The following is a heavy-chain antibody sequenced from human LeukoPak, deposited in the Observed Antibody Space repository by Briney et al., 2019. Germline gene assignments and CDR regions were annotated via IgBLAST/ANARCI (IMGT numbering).Heavy chain of an antibody. Sequence: SETLSLTCAVYGGSFSGYYWSWIRQPPGKGLEWIGEINHSGSTNYNPSLKSRVTISVDTSKNQFSLKLSSVTAADTAVYYCARGSGTLRRGYSSSWYRPVSFDYWGQGTLVTVSS. D-gene: IGHD6-13*01. V-gene: IGHV4-34*01. CDR1: GGSFSGYY. CDR3: ARGSGTLRRGYSSSWYRPVSFDY. CDR2: INHSGST. J-gene: IGHJ4*02.